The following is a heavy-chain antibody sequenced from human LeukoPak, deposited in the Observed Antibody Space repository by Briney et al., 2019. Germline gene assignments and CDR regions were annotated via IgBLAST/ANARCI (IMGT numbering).Heavy chain of an antibody. CDR2: ISSSSSYI. CDR1: GFTFSSYA. V-gene: IGHV3-21*01. J-gene: IGHJ5*02. Sequence: GGSLRLSCAASGFTFSSYAMSWVRQAPGKGLEWVSSISSSSSYIYYADSVKGRFTISRDNAKNSLYLQMNSLRAEDTAVYYCARARDYSNNNWFDPWGQGTLVTVSS. CDR3: ARARDYSNNNWFDP. D-gene: IGHD4-11*01.